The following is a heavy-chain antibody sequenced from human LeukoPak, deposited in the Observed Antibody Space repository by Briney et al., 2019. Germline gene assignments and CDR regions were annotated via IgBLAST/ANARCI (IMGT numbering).Heavy chain of an antibody. D-gene: IGHD2-15*01. V-gene: IGHV4-31*03. J-gene: IGHJ3*02. CDR2: IYYSGST. CDR3: ARGSKGGYCSGGSCLAFDI. Sequence: TSQTLSLTCTVSGGSTSSGGYYWSWIRQHPGKGLEWIGYIYYSGSTYYNPSLKSRVTISVDTSKNQFSLKLSSVTAADTAVYYCARGSKGGYCSGGSCLAFDIWGQGTMVTVSS. CDR1: GGSTSSGGYY.